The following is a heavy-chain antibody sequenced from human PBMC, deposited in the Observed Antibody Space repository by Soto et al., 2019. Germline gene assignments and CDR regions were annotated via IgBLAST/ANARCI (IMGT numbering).Heavy chain of an antibody. Sequence: EVQLLESGGGLVQPGGSLRLSCAASGFTFSSYAMSWVRQAPGKGLEWVSAISGSGGSTYYADSVKGRFTISRDNSKNTLYLQMNSLRAEDTAVYYCAKVFPYCTNGVCLDHFDYWGQGTLVTVSS. D-gene: IGHD2-8*01. CDR3: AKVFPYCTNGVCLDHFDY. CDR1: GFTFSSYA. J-gene: IGHJ4*02. CDR2: ISGSGGST. V-gene: IGHV3-23*01.